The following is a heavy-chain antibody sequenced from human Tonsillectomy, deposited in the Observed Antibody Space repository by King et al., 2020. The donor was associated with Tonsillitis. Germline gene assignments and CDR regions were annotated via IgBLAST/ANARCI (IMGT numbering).Heavy chain of an antibody. D-gene: IGHD5-18*01. CDR2: IYWDDDK. Sequence: TLKESGPTLVKPTQTLTLTCTFSGFSLSTSGVGVGWIRQPPGKALEWLALIYWDDDKRYSPYLKSRLTLTKDTPKNQVVLTMTNMEPVDTATYYCAHRGAGGYSYGYFDYWGQGTLVTVSS. CDR1: GFSLSTSGVG. CDR3: AHRGAGGYSYGYFDY. J-gene: IGHJ4*02. V-gene: IGHV2-5*02.